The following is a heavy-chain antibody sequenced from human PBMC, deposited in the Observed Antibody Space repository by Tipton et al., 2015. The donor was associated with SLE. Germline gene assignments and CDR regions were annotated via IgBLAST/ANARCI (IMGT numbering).Heavy chain of an antibody. V-gene: IGHV4-59*11. CDR1: GGSISSHY. J-gene: IGHJ2*01. D-gene: IGHD4-11*01. CDR2: VSYSGTT. Sequence: TLSLTCTVSGGSISSHYWSCTRQPPGKALGWIGYVSYSGTTNYHPPFRRRVTVSVDTSKNHFSLKLIPVTAADTAVYYCAREFLNPVTTVRYYFNLWGRGTLVTVSS. CDR3: AREFLNPVTTVRYYFNL.